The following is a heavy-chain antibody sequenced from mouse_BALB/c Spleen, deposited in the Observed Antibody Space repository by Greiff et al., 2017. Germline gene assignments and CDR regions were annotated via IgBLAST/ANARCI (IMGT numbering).Heavy chain of an antibody. CDR2: INPYNDGT. CDR1: GYTFTSYV. CDR3: ARRVKLGLFDY. J-gene: IGHJ2*01. D-gene: IGHD4-1*01. Sequence: EVKLQESGPELVKPGASVKMSCKASGYTFTSYVMHWVKQKPGQGLEWIGYINPYNDGTKYNEKFKGKATLTSDKSSSTAYMELSSLTSEDSAVYYCARRVKLGLFDYWGQGTTLTVSS. V-gene: IGHV1-14*01.